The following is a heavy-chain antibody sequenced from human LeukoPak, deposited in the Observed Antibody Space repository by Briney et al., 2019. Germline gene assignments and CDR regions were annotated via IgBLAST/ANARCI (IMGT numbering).Heavy chain of an antibody. CDR3: ARQLEIAVAGTVSYYFDY. CDR1: GGSFSGYY. V-gene: IGHV4-34*01. CDR2: IYHSGST. D-gene: IGHD6-19*01. Sequence: SETLSLTCAVYGGSFSGYYWSWIRQPPGKGLEWIGEIYHSGSTNYNPSLKSRVTISVDKSKNQFSLKLSSVTAADTAVYYCARQLEIAVAGTVSYYFDYWGQGTLVTVSS. J-gene: IGHJ4*02.